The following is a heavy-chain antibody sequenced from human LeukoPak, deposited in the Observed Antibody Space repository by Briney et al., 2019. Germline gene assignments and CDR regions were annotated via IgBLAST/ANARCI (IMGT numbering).Heavy chain of an antibody. CDR2: INAGNGNT. V-gene: IGHV1-3*01. J-gene: IGHJ4*02. D-gene: IGHD2-15*01. Sequence: ASVKVSCKASGYTFTSYAMHWVRQAPGQRLEWMGWINAGNGNTKYSQKFQGRVTITRDTSASTAYMELSSLRSEDTAVYYCARGYCSGSSCYSGFYFDYWGQGALVTVSS. CDR3: ARGYCSGSSCYSGFYFDY. CDR1: GYTFTSYA.